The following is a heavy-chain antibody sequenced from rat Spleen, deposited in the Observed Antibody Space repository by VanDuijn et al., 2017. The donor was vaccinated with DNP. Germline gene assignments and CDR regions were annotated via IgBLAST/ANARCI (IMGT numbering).Heavy chain of an antibody. Sequence: EVHLQESGPGLVKPSQSLSLTCSVTGYSITSNFWGWIRKFPGNKMEWIGHISYSGTTTYKPSLKSRISITRDTSRNQFFLQLNSVTPEDTATYYCASYYYDGYYAMDAWGQGTSVTVSS. D-gene: IGHD1-12*02. V-gene: IGHV3-1*01. CDR3: ASYYYDGYYAMDA. J-gene: IGHJ4*01. CDR1: GYSITSNF. CDR2: ISYSGTT.